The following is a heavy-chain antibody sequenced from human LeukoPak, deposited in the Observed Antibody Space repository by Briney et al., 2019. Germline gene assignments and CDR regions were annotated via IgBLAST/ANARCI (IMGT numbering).Heavy chain of an antibody. D-gene: IGHD2-2*01. CDR1: GFTFSNAW. CDR3: LQLLLG. CDR2: IKSKTDGGTT. V-gene: IGHV3-15*01. Sequence: GGSLRLSCAASGFTFSNAWMSWGPPAPRKGLEWVGRIKSKTDGGTTDYAAPVKGRVTISRDDSKNTLYRQMNSLKTEDTAVYYCLQLLLGWGKGTLVTVSS. J-gene: IGHJ4*02.